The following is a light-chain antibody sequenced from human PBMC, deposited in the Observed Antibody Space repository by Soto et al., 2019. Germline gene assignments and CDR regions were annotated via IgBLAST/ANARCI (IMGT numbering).Light chain of an antibody. CDR2: GTS. V-gene: IGKV3-20*01. CDR3: QQYGSSPLS. CDR1: QSVSSSY. J-gene: IGKJ4*01. Sequence: EIVLTQSPGTLSLSPGERATLTCRASQSVSSSYLAWYQQKPGQAPRLLISGTSSRATGIPDRFSGSVSGTDFTLTISRLEPEEFAVYYCQQYGSSPLSFGGGTKVEIK.